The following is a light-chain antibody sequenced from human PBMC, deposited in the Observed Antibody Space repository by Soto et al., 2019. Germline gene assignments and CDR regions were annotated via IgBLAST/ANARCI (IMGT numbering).Light chain of an antibody. Sequence: DIQMTQSPSSVSASVGDRVTITCRASQGISGRLACFQQQAGKAPKLLIYRASTLQRGVPSRFSTSGSRTEFTLTISSLQSEDFAVYCCQRYKNGWAFGQGTKVDIK. CDR3: QRYKNGWA. V-gene: IGKV1-12*01. J-gene: IGKJ1*01. CDR2: RAS. CDR1: QGISGR.